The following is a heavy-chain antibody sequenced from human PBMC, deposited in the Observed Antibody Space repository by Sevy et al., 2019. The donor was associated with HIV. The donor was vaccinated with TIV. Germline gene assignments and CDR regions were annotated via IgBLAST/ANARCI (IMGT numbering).Heavy chain of an antibody. CDR1: GYSFTSYI. J-gene: IGHJ4*02. V-gene: IGHV1-3*01. CDR2: VNAGNGDT. D-gene: IGHD2-15*01. CDR3: AKDFCSGGSCYSAFVY. Sequence: ASVKVSCKASGYSFTSYIMHWVRQAPGQRLEWIGWVNAGNGDTKYSQKFQGRVTITRDTSASTAYMELNRQRSEDTPVYYCAKDFCSGGSCYSAFVYWGQGTLVTVSS.